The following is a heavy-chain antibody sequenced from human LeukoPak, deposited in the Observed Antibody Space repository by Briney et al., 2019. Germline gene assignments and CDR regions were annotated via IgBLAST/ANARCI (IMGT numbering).Heavy chain of an antibody. J-gene: IGHJ4*02. CDR3: ARKGYSGYRLGIDY. CDR2: IWYDGNEK. V-gene: IGHV3-33*01. D-gene: IGHD5-12*01. Sequence: GGSLRLSCAASGFTFSSYGMHWVRQAPGKGLEWVAIIWYDGNEKYCADSVKGRFTISRDNSNNTLYLQMNSLRAEDTAVYYCARKGYSGYRLGIDYWGQGTLVTVSS. CDR1: GFTFSSYG.